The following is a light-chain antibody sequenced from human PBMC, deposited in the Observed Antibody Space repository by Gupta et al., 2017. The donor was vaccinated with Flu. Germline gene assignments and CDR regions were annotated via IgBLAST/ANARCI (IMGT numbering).Light chain of an antibody. V-gene: IGKV3-15*01. CDR2: DAS. Sequence: EILMTQSPATLSLSPGERATPSCRDSQSVLTNLSWYQQKPGQAPSLIIYDASSRAPGVIGRFSCSGALTDFTLTITSLQSEDFAVYYCQHDSGWLSFGQGTMVEIK. CDR1: QSVLTN. CDR3: QHDSGWLS. J-gene: IGKJ1*01.